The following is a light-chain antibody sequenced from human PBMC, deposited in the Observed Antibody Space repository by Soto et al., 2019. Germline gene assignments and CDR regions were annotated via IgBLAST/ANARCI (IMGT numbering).Light chain of an antibody. CDR3: QQRQRYPRT. CDR1: QAVNTR. CDR2: IAS. V-gene: IGKV3D-11*01. J-gene: IGKJ1*01. Sequence: EIVRKLYSSTVSLYHGDRVTXSCRASQAVNTRLAWYQHKPGHAPRLLIYIASNRAAGVPARFSGSGSGTDFTLTITRVEPEHFALYYCQQRQRYPRTFAQCTKVYIK.